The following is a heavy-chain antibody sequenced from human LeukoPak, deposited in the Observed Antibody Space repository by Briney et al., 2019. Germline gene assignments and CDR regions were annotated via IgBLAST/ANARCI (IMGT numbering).Heavy chain of an antibody. V-gene: IGHV4-34*01. D-gene: IGHD3-3*01. J-gene: IGHJ5*02. CDR2: INHSGST. Sequence: SSETLSLTCAVYGGSFSGYYWSWIRQPPGKGLEWIGEINHSGSTNYNPSLKSRVTISVDTSKNQFSLKLSSVTAADTAVYYCARVRAYDFRSGKRWFDPWGQGTLVTVSS. CDR3: ARVRAYDFRSGKRWFDP. CDR1: GGSFSGYY.